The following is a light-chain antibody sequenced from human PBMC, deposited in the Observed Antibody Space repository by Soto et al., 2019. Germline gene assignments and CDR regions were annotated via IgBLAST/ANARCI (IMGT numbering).Light chain of an antibody. CDR2: DVT. CDR3: SSYTISSTVV. V-gene: IGLV2-14*03. J-gene: IGLJ2*01. CDR1: SSDVGSYNY. Sequence: QSALTQSASVSGSPGQSITISCTGTSSDVGSYNYVSWYQLHPGKAPKLMIYDVTSRPSGVSNRFSGSKSGNTASLTISGLQAEDEADYYCSSYTISSTVVFGGGTKLTVL.